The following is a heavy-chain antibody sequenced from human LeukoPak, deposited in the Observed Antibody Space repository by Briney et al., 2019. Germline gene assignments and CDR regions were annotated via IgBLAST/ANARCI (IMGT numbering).Heavy chain of an antibody. J-gene: IGHJ4*02. V-gene: IGHV3-74*01. CDR2: ISSDGSAT. Sequence: GGSLRLSCAASGFTFTTYWIHWVRQAPGKGLVWVSLISSDGSATSHADSVKGRVSISRDNAKNTVYLQMHSLRAEDTAVYYCARTSSGYSPDYWGQGPLVTVSS. CDR3: ARTSSGYSPDY. D-gene: IGHD3-22*01. CDR1: GFTFTTYW.